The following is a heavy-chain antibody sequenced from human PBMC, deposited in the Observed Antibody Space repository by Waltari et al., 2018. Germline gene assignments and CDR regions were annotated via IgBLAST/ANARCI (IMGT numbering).Heavy chain of an antibody. CDR1: GYSISSGYS. Sequence: QVQLQESGPGLVKPSETLSLTCAVSGYSISSGYSWGWIRQPPGTGLEWIGRIYHSGSTYYNPSRKIRVTISVDTSKNQFSLKLSSVTAADTAVYYCARVLGDDYYYMDVWGKGTTVTVSS. J-gene: IGHJ6*03. V-gene: IGHV4-38-2*01. CDR2: IYHSGST. CDR3: ARVLGDDYYYMDV.